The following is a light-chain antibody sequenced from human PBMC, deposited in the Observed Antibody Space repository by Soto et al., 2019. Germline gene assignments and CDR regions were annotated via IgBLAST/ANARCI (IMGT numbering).Light chain of an antibody. CDR2: DVS. CDR1: SSDVGGFIF. Sequence: QLVLTQPASVSGSPGQSITISCTGTSSDVGGFIFVSWYQQHPGRAPKLMIYDVSNRPSGVSNRFSGSKSGNTASLTISGLQADDDADYYCVSYTTSASYVFGTGTKVTVL. CDR3: VSYTTSASYV. J-gene: IGLJ1*01. V-gene: IGLV2-14*01.